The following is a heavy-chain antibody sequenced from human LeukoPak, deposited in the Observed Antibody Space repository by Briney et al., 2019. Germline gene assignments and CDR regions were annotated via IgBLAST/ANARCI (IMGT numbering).Heavy chain of an antibody. D-gene: IGHD3-22*01. J-gene: IGHJ4*02. CDR2: TSSSSSYI. Sequence: GGSLRLSCAVSGFTFSSYSMNWVRQAPGKGLEWVSSTSSSSSYIYYADSVKGRFTISRDNAKNSLYLQMNSLRAEDTAVYYCARDCWATYYYDSSGYCPFDYWGQGTLVTVSS. CDR1: GFTFSSYS. V-gene: IGHV3-21*01. CDR3: ARDCWATYYYDSSGYCPFDY.